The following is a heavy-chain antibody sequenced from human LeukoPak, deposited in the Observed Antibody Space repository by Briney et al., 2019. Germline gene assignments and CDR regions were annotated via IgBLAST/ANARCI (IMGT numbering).Heavy chain of an antibody. J-gene: IGHJ4*02. V-gene: IGHV3-64*01. CDR3: AKDRGSRNVVLTGRPRASMDFDY. CDR1: GFTFSNYA. CDR2: ISSDGGST. D-gene: IGHD3-9*01. Sequence: GGSLRLSCAASGFTFSNYAMHWVRQAPGKGLEYVSAISSDGGSTYYAKSVRGRFTISRDNSKNTMYLQMHSLRAEDTAVYYCAKDRGSRNVVLTGRPRASMDFDYWGQGTLVTVSS.